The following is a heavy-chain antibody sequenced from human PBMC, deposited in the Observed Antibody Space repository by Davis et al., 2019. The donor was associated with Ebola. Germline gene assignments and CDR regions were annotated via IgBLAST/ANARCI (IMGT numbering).Heavy chain of an antibody. V-gene: IGHV1-46*01. Sequence: ASVKVSCKASGYTFTGYYMHWVRQAPGQGLEWMGIINPSGGSTSYAQKFQGRVTMTRDTSTSTVYMELSSLRSKDTAVYYCARVNYDYGDYFVGYYFDYWGQGTLVTVSS. CDR2: INPSGGST. CDR1: GYTFTGYY. CDR3: ARVNYDYGDYFVGYYFDY. J-gene: IGHJ4*02. D-gene: IGHD4-17*01.